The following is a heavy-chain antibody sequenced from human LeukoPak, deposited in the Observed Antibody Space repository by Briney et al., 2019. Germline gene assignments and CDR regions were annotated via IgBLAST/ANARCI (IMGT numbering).Heavy chain of an antibody. Sequence: GGSVRLSCAASAFTVSSYAMHWVRQAPGKGRGWLAVISYDGSNKYYADPVKGRFPNSRDNSKNTLYLQMNSLRAEDTAVYYCARAYWTQQLLGAFDIWGQGTMVTVSS. D-gene: IGHD6-13*01. J-gene: IGHJ3*02. V-gene: IGHV3-30*04. CDR3: ARAYWTQQLLGAFDI. CDR1: AFTVSSYA. CDR2: ISYDGSNK.